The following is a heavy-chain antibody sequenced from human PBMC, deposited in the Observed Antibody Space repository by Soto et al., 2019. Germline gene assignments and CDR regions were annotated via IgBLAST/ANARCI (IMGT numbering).Heavy chain of an antibody. J-gene: IGHJ4*02. CDR3: AKDPCPTYCSGGIY. CDR1: GFTFSSYA. CDR2: ISGSGGST. V-gene: IGHV3-23*01. Sequence: GGSLRLSCAASGFTFSSYAMSWVRQAPGKGLEWVSAISGSGGSTYYADSVKGRFTISRDNSKNTLYLQMNSLRAEDTAVYYCAKDPCPTYCSGGIYWGQGTLVTVSS. D-gene: IGHD2-15*01.